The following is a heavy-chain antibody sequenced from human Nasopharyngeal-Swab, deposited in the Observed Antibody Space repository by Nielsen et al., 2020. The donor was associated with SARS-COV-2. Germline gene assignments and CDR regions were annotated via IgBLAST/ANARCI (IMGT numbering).Heavy chain of an antibody. CDR1: GYTFTNYA. CDR3: AREGDASVPGTLFDY. CDR2: INTNTGNP. J-gene: IGHJ4*02. Sequence: GESLKISCAASGYTFTNYALNWVRQAPGQGLEWMGWINTNTGNPTYAQGFTGRFVFSLDTSVSTAYLQISGLKSEDTAVYRCAREGDASVPGTLFDYWGQGTQVTVSS. V-gene: IGHV7-4-1*02. D-gene: IGHD6-19*01.